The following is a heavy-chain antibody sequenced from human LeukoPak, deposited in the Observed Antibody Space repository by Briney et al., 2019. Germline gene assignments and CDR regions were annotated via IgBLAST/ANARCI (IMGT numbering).Heavy chain of an antibody. D-gene: IGHD6-19*01. CDR3: ARVPYSSGWYENYYYGMDV. J-gene: IGHJ6*02. Sequence: SVKVSCKASGGTFSSYAISWVRPAPGQGLEWMGRIIPILGIANYAQKFQGRVTITAEKSTSTAYMELSSLRSEDTAVYYCARVPYSSGWYENYYYGMDVWGQGTTVTVSS. CDR2: IIPILGIA. V-gene: IGHV1-69*04. CDR1: GGTFSSYA.